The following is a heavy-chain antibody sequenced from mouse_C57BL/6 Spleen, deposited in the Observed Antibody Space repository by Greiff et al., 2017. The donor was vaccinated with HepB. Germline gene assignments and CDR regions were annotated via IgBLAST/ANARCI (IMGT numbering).Heavy chain of an antibody. CDR3: ARIYYDDDASPAY. V-gene: IGHV1-26*01. Sequence: EVQLQQSGPELVKPGASVKISCKASGYTFTDYYMNWVKQSHGKSLEWIGDINPNNGGTSFNQKFKGKATLTVDKSSSTAYMELRSLTSEDSAVYYCARIYYDDDASPAYWGQGTLVTVSA. CDR1: GYTFTDYY. CDR2: INPNNGGT. D-gene: IGHD2-4*01. J-gene: IGHJ3*01.